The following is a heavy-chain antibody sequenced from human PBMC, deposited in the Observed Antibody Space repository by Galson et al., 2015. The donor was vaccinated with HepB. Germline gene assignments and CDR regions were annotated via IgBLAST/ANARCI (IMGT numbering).Heavy chain of an antibody. Sequence: SLRLSCAASGFTFSSYGMHWVRQAPGKGLEWVAVIWYDGSNKYYADSVKGRFTISRDNSKNTLYLQMNSLRAEDTAVYYCVRETYDYIWGSYRWTLDAFDIWGQGTMVTVSS. D-gene: IGHD3-16*02. CDR2: IWYDGSNK. CDR3: VRETYDYIWGSYRWTLDAFDI. CDR1: GFTFSSYG. V-gene: IGHV3-33*01. J-gene: IGHJ3*02.